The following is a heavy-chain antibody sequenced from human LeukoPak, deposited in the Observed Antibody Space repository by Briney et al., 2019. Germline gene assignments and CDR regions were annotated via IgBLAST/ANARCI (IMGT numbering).Heavy chain of an antibody. CDR3: ARVGADGSGFLFDY. V-gene: IGHV4-34*01. CDR2: INHNGST. Sequence: PSETLSLTCAVYGGSFSGYYWSWIRQPPGKGLEWIGEINHNGSTNYNPSLKSRVTISVDTSKNQFSLKLSSATAADTAVYYCARVGADGSGFLFDYWGQGTLVTVSS. D-gene: IGHD3-10*01. CDR1: GGSFSGYY. J-gene: IGHJ4*02.